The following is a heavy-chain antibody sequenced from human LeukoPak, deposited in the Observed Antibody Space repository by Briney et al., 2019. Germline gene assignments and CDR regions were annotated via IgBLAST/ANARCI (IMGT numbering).Heavy chain of an antibody. CDR1: GYTFTGYY. CDR2: INPDNGGT. Sequence: VASVKVSCKASGYTFTGYYMHWVRQAPGQGLEWMGWINPDNGGTNYAQRFQGRVTMTRDTSISAAYMEISRLRSDDTAVYYCARDSDVEAMITMVRGGGFDPWGQGTLVTVSS. V-gene: IGHV1-2*02. CDR3: ARDSDVEAMITMVRGGGFDP. J-gene: IGHJ5*02. D-gene: IGHD3-10*01.